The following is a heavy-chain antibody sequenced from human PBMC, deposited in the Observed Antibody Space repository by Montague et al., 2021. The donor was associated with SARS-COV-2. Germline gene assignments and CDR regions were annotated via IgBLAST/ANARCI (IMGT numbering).Heavy chain of an antibody. D-gene: IGHD3-22*01. J-gene: IGHJ6*02. Sequence: SLRLSCAASGFPFSTYEMNWVRQAPGKGLEWISYINSTDTSKYYADSVKGRFTITGDNAKNVLYLHMHSLRAEDTAVYYCARDSASSGFYAYYYYYGMDVWGQGTTVTVS. V-gene: IGHV3-48*03. CDR2: INSTDTSK. CDR1: GFPFSTYE. CDR3: ARDSASSGFYAYYYYYGMDV.